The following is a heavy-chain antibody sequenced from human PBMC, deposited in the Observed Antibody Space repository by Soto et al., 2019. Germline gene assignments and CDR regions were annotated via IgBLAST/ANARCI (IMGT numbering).Heavy chain of an antibody. Sequence: QVRLEQWGAGLLKPSETLSLTCAIYGASLGGFHWTWLRQAPGKGLEWIGELIHGGSTNYNPSLKSRVSFSLDTSNTQFSLHLMSVTAADTAVYYCARSPLGYDYVRQTWREVGDSFDIWGRGTMVTVSS. CDR1: GASLGGFH. CDR2: LIHGGST. V-gene: IGHV4-34*12. J-gene: IGHJ3*02. D-gene: IGHD3-16*01. CDR3: ARSPLGYDYVRQTWREVGDSFDI.